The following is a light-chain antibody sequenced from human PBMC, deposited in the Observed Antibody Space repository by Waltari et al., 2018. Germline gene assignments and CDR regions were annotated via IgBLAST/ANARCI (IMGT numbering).Light chain of an antibody. V-gene: IGKV3-15*01. J-gene: IGKJ3*01. CDR1: QSVSNH. CDR3: QQYNSWPFT. Sequence: EKVMTQSPATLSVSPGERSTLSCRASQSVSNHLARYQQRPGQAPILLIYAASSRAAGVPARFSGSGSGPEFTLTIDSLQSEDFAVYFCQQYNSWPFTFGPGTQVDIK. CDR2: AAS.